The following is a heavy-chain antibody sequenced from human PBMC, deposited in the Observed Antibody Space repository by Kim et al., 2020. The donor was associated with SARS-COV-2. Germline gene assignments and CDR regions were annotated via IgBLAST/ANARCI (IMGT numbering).Heavy chain of an antibody. D-gene: IGHD6-13*01. CDR3: AKSLAAEDYYFDY. J-gene: IGHJ4*02. V-gene: IGHV3-23*01. Sequence: TDSVKGRFTISRDNSKNTLYLQLNSLRAEDTAVYYCAKSLAAEDYYFDYWGQGILVTVSS.